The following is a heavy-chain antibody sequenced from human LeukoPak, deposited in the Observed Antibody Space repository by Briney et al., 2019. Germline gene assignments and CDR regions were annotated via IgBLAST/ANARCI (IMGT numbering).Heavy chain of an antibody. D-gene: IGHD2-8*02. CDR3: ARVRTEWYIDL. CDR2: MKEDGGEK. J-gene: IGHJ2*01. Sequence: GGSLRLSCAASGFIFSPYWVTWVRQAPGMGLEWVANMKEDGGEKFCADSVRGRFTISRDNAKNSVYLQMNSLRVEDTGVYYCARVRTEWYIDLWGRGTLVTAST. V-gene: IGHV3-7*01. CDR1: GFIFSPYW.